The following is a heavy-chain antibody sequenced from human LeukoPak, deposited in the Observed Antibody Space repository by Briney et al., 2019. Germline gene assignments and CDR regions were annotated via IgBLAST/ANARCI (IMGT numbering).Heavy chain of an antibody. CDR2: IYYSGST. CDR1: GGSFSGYY. D-gene: IGHD6-13*01. Sequence: KPSETLSLTCAVYGGSFSGYYWSWIRQPPGKGLEWIGYIYYSGSTNYNPSLKSRVTISVDTSKNQFSLKLSSVTAADTAVYYCARYSSSSFDPWGQGTLVTVSS. J-gene: IGHJ5*02. CDR3: ARYSSSSFDP. V-gene: IGHV4-59*01.